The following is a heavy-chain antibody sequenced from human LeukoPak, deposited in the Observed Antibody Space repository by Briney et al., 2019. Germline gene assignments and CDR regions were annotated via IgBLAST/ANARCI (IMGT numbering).Heavy chain of an antibody. D-gene: IGHD1-7*01. CDR1: GFTFSSYA. Sequence: GGSLRLSCAASGFTFSSYAMSWVRQAPGKGLEWVSAIGGSGSTTYYADSVKGRFTISGDNSKNTLYLQMNSLRAEDTAVYYCAKGPLPRITGTAPFDYWGQGTLVTVSS. CDR2: IGGSGSTT. CDR3: AKGPLPRITGTAPFDY. J-gene: IGHJ4*02. V-gene: IGHV3-23*01.